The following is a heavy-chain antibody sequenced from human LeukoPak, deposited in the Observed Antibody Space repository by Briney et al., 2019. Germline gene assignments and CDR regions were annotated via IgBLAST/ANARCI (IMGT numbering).Heavy chain of an antibody. CDR3: ARDSATYYFDY. CDR2: IYYSGST. Sequence: SETLSLTCTVSGGSISSYYWSWIRQPPGKGLEWIGYIYYSGSTNYNPSLKSRVTISVDTSKNQFSLKLSSVTAADTAVYYCARDSATYYFDYWGQGTLVTVSS. CDR1: GGSISSYY. V-gene: IGHV4-59*01. J-gene: IGHJ4*02.